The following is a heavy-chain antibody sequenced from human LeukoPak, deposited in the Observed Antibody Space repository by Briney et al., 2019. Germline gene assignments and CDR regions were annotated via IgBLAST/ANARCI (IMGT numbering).Heavy chain of an antibody. CDR3: ATLRYYYDSSGYPT. CDR2: FDPEDGET. Sequence: GASVKVSCKVSGYTLTELSMHWVRQAPGKGLEWVGGFDPEDGETIYAQKFQGRVTMTEDTSTDTAYMELSSLRSEDTAVYYCATLRYYYDSSGYPTWGQGTLVTVSS. J-gene: IGHJ5*02. D-gene: IGHD3-22*01. CDR1: GYTLTELS. V-gene: IGHV1-24*01.